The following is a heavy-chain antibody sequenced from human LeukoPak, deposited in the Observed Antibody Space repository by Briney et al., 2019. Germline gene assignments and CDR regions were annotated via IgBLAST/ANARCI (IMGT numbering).Heavy chain of an antibody. CDR2: IYYGGST. CDR1: GGSVSSSTYY. V-gene: IGHV4-39*01. Sequence: SETLSLTCTVSGGSVSSSTYYWGWIRQPPGKGLEWIGSIYYGGSTYYNPSLNSRVTVSVDTSKNQFSLKLSSVGAADTAVYYCPRRTYYGDFDYWGQGTLVTVSS. D-gene: IGHD4-17*01. CDR3: PRRTYYGDFDY. J-gene: IGHJ4*02.